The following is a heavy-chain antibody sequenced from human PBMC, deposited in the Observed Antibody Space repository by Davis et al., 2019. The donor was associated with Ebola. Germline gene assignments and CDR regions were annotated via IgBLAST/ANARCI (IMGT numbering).Heavy chain of an antibody. D-gene: IGHD1-26*01. CDR1: GFIVSDKY. J-gene: IGHJ3*02. Sequence: GGSLRLSCAASGFIVSDKYMSWVRQAPGKGLEWVSTLGTSADTYYADSVKGRFTISRANSKNTLYLQMNGLRVEDTAIYYCAKDTSNIWFDIWGQGTMVTVSS. CDR3: AKDTSNIWFDI. CDR2: LGTSADT. V-gene: IGHV3-53*01.